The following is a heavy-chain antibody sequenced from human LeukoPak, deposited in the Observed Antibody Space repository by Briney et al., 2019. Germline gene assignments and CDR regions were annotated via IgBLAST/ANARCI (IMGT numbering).Heavy chain of an antibody. D-gene: IGHD2-2*01. V-gene: IGHV3-11*01. CDR2: ISSSGSTI. Sequence: GSLRLSFAASGFTFSDYYMSWIRQAPGKGLEWVSYISSSGSTIYYADSVKGRFTISRDNAKNSLYLQMNSLRAEDRAVYYCAKDSLRTVPKASFDSWGQGTLVTVSS. CDR1: GFTFSDYY. CDR3: AKDSLRTVPKASFDS. J-gene: IGHJ4*02.